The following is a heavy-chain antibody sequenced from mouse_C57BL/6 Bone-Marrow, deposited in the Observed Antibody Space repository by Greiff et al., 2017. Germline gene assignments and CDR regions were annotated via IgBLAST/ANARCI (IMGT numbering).Heavy chain of an antibody. J-gene: IGHJ4*01. Sequence: EVQLKQSGPVLVKPGASVKMSCTASGSTFTDYYMHWVKQSPGQSLEWIGVIDPYNGGTSYNQKFKGKATLTVDKSSSTAYLELNSLTSEDSAVYYCASVGKGAMDYWGQGTSVTVSS. CDR3: ASVGKGAMDY. D-gene: IGHD2-1*01. V-gene: IGHV1-19*01. CDR2: IDPYNGGT. CDR1: GSTFTDYY.